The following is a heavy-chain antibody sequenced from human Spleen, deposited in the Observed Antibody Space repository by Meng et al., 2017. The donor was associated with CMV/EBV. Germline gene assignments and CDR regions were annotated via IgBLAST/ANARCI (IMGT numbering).Heavy chain of an antibody. Sequence: GGSLRLSCAASGFTFRSHAMHWVRQTPGKGLEWVALISNDASRKYYADSVKGRFTISRDNSKNTLYLQIISLRVEDTAMYYCARAGVDRLDDDYFDYWGQGTLVTVSS. CDR1: GFTFRSHA. D-gene: IGHD3-3*01. V-gene: IGHV3-30*14. CDR3: ARAGVDRLDDDYFDY. CDR2: ISNDASRK. J-gene: IGHJ4*02.